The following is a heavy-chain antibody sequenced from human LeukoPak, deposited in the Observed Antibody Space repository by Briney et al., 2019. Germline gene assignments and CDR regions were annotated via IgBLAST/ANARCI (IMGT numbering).Heavy chain of an antibody. CDR2: ISPYNGNT. D-gene: IGHD3-10*01. CDR3: ARGPSITMVRGGQWHCYMDV. CDR1: GYTFTKYG. Sequence: VASVKVSCKASGYTFTKYGINWVRQAPGQGLEWMGWISPYNGNTKYAQKLQGRVTMTTDTSTSTAYMELRSLRSEDTAVYYCARGPSITMVRGGQWHCYMDVWGKGTTVTISS. J-gene: IGHJ6*03. V-gene: IGHV1-18*01.